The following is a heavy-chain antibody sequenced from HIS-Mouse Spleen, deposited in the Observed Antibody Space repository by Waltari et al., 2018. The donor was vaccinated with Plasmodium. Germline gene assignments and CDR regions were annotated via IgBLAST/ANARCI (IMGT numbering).Heavy chain of an antibody. V-gene: IGHV3-21*01. Sequence: EVQLVESGGGLVKPGGSLRLSCAASGFTFSSYSMNWVRQAPGKGQGWVASISSSSRYIYYADSVKGRFTISRDSAKNSLYLQMNSLRAEDTAVYYCAREDILTAYYNDYWYFDLWGRGTLVTVSS. CDR1: GFTFSSYS. CDR2: ISSSSRYI. CDR3: AREDILTAYYNDYWYFDL. J-gene: IGHJ2*01. D-gene: IGHD3-9*01.